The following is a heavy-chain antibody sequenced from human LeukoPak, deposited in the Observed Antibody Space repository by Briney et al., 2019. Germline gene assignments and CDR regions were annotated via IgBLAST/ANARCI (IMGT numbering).Heavy chain of an antibody. J-gene: IGHJ4*02. CDR3: AKAFCSEKQCTLDY. V-gene: IGHV3-72*01. Sequence: PGGSLRLSCAASGFTFSAHYMDWVRQAPGKGLEWVGRIREKVNSYTTVYAASVKGRFTISRDDSTNSVFLQMNSLKTEDTAVYYCAKAFCSEKQCTLDYWGQGTLVTASS. D-gene: IGHD3-3*01. CDR2: IREKVNSYTT. CDR1: GFTFSAHY.